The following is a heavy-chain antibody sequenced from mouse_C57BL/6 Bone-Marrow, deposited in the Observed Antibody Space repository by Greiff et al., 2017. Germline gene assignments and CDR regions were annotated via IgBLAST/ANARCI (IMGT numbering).Heavy chain of an antibody. V-gene: IGHV1-81*01. CDR2: IYPRSGNT. CDR1: GYTFTSYG. J-gene: IGHJ3*01. Sequence: VQLQQSGAELARPGASVRLSCRPSGYTFTSYGISWVKQRTGQGLEWIGEIYPRSGNTYYNEKFKGKATLTADKSSSTAYMELRSLTSEDSAVYFCARGDLAWFAYWGQGTLVTVSA. CDR3: ARGDLAWFAY.